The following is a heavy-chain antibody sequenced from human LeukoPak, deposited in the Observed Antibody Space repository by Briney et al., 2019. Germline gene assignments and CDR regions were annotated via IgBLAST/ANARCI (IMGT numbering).Heavy chain of an antibody. V-gene: IGHV2-5*02. CDR2: HYGDDDE. CDR3: AYSRLGGVREVYDYSYGMDV. Sequence: SGPTLLQPTQTLTLTCTFSGFSLNTPGVGVGWIRQPPEKALEWLALHYGDDDERYNPALKSTLSINRDISINQVVLTMSKMDTVDTATYYCAYSRLGGVREVYDYSYGMDVWGQGTTVTVSS. CDR1: GFSLNTPGVG. D-gene: IGHD7-27*01. J-gene: IGHJ6*02.